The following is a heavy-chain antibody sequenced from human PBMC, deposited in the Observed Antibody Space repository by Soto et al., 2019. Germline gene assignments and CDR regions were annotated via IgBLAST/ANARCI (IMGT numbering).Heavy chain of an antibody. J-gene: IGHJ3*02. CDR2: ISSSGSTI. CDR1: GFTFSDYY. D-gene: IGHD6-19*01. Sequence: PGGSLRLSCAASGFTFSDYYMSWIRQAPGKGLEWVSYISSSGSTIYYADSVKGRFTISRDNAKNSLYLQMNSLRAEDTAVYYCARALAVACGIDAFDIWGQGTMVTVSS. V-gene: IGHV3-11*01. CDR3: ARALAVACGIDAFDI.